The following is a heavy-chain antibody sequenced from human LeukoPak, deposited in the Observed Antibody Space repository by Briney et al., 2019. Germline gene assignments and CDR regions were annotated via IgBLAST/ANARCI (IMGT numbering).Heavy chain of an antibody. V-gene: IGHV3-11*01. D-gene: IGHD6-19*01. CDR1: GFTFSDYY. CDR3: ARVASGWYEGYFDY. Sequence: GGSLRLSCAASGFTFSDYYMSWIRQAPGKGLEWVSYISSSGNTIYYADSVKGRFAISRDNAKNSLNLQMNSLRAEDTAVYYCARVASGWYEGYFDYWGQGTLVTVSS. CDR2: ISSSGNTI. J-gene: IGHJ4*02.